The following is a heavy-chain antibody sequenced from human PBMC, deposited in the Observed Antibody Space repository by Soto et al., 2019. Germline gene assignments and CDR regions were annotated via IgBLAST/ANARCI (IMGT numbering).Heavy chain of an antibody. Sequence: QVQLQESGPGLLKASETLSLTCTVSGVSTSDYYWRWIRQPPGKGLEWIGYVSVSGSTHYNPSLRSRVTMSIDMSKNQFSLNLDSVTAADTAVYYCAGDLLRLNGEHWGQGTLVTVSS. D-gene: IGHD1-1*01. CDR2: VSVSGST. J-gene: IGHJ1*01. V-gene: IGHV4-59*01. CDR1: GVSTSDYY. CDR3: AGDLLRLNGEH.